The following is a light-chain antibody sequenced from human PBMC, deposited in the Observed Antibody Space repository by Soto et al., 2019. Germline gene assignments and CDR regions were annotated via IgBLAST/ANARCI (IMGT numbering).Light chain of an antibody. CDR3: QQSGGSPLT. CDR1: QSVSSSY. Sequence: EIVLTQSPGTLSLSPGERATLSCRASQSVSSSYLAWYQQKPGQAPRLLIYDASSRATGIPDRFSGSGSGTDFTLTISRLEPEDFAVYFCQQSGGSPLTFGGGTKVEIK. V-gene: IGKV3-20*01. CDR2: DAS. J-gene: IGKJ4*01.